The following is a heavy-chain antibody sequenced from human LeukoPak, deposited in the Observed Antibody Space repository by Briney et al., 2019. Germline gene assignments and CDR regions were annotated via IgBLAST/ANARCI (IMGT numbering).Heavy chain of an antibody. CDR3: ARCGYSDGWSCDH. D-gene: IGHD5-18*01. J-gene: IGHJ5*02. CDR2: INPSGGST. CDR1: GYTFTSYY. V-gene: IGHV1-46*01. Sequence: GASVKVSCKASGYTFTSYYMHWVRQAPGQGLEWMGIINPSGGSTSYAQKFQGRVTVTRDTSASTAYMELSSLRSEDTAVYYCARCGYSDGWSCDHWGQGALVTVSS.